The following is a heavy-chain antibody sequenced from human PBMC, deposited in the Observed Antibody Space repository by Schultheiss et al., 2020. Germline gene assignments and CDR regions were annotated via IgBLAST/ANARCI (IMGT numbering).Heavy chain of an antibody. J-gene: IGHJ4*02. D-gene: IGHD3-16*01. Sequence: SETLSLTCAVYGGSFSGYYWSWIRQPPGKGLEWIGEINHSGSTNYNPSLKSRVTISVDTSKNQFSLKLSSVTAADTAVYYCARQWGKNDPLDYWGQGTLVTVSS. V-gene: IGHV4-34*01. CDR3: ARQWGKNDPLDY. CDR1: GGSFSGYY. CDR2: INHSGST.